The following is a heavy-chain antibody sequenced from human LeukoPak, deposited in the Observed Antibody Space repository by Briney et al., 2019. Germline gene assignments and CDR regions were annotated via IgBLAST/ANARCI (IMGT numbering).Heavy chain of an antibody. CDR3: AKDPYSSSTYFDY. D-gene: IGHD6-6*01. J-gene: IGHJ4*02. CDR1: GFTFSSFA. V-gene: IGHV3-23*01. CDR2: ISGSGTNT. Sequence: PGGSLRLSCAASGFTFSSFAMTWVRQAPGKELEWVSSISGSGTNTYYAGSVKGRFTISRDNSKNTLYLHMNTLRADDTAIYYCAKDPYSSSTYFDYWGQGTLVTVS.